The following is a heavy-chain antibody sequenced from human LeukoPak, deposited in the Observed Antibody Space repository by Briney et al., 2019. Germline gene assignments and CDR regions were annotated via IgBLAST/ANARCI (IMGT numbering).Heavy chain of an antibody. CDR3: AKWDDSSGYYY. D-gene: IGHD3-22*01. CDR2: ISGSGGST. Sequence: PGGSLRLSCAASGFTFSSYSMNWVRQAPGKGLEWVSAISGSGGSTYYADSVKGRFTISRDNSKNTLYLQMNSLRAEDTAVYYCAKWDDSSGYYYWGQGTLVTVSS. CDR1: GFTFSSYS. V-gene: IGHV3-23*01. J-gene: IGHJ4*02.